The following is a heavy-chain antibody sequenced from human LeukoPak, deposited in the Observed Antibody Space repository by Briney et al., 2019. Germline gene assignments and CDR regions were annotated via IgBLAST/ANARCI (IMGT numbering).Heavy chain of an antibody. CDR3: ARGGSIVVVVAAGFGYYGMDV. J-gene: IGHJ6*02. D-gene: IGHD2-15*01. CDR2: ISSGGSTI. V-gene: IGHV3-48*03. Sequence: GGSLRLSCAASGFTFSNYEMNWVRQAPGKGLEWVSYISSGGSTIYYADSVKGRFTISRDNAKNSLYLQMNSLRAEDTAVYYCARGGSIVVVVAAGFGYYGMDVWGQGTTVTVSS. CDR1: GFTFSNYE.